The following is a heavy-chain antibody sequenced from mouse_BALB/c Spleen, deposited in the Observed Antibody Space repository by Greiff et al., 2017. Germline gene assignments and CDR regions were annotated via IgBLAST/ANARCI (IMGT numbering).Heavy chain of an antibody. CDR2: INPSNGRT. V-gene: IGHV1S81*02. Sequence: QVQLKQPGAELVKPGASVKLSCKASGYTFTSYWMHWVKQRPGQGLEWIGEINPSNGRTNYNEKFKSKATLTVDKSSSTTYMQLSSLTSEDSAVYYCESKDYAMDYWGQGTSVTVSA. J-gene: IGHJ4*01. CDR3: ESKDYAMDY. CDR1: GYTFTSYW.